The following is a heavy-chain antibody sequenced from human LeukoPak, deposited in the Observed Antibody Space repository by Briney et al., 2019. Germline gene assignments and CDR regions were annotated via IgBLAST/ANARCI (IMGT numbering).Heavy chain of an antibody. CDR2: INGDGSST. J-gene: IGHJ6*02. Sequence: GGSLRLSCAASAFTFSSYWMHCVRQAPGKGLVWVSRINGDGSSTSYADSVKGRFTISRDNAKNTLYLQMNSLRAEDTAVYYCARVRYDYYGMDVWGQGTTVTVSS. D-gene: IGHD4-17*01. CDR3: ARVRYDYYGMDV. V-gene: IGHV3-74*01. CDR1: AFTFSSYW.